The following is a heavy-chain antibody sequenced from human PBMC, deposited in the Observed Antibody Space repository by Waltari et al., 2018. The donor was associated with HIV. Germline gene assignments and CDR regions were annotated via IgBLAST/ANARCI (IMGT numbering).Heavy chain of an antibody. V-gene: IGHV4-31*03. CDR3: AREGRRQDYYDSSGYYPGWFDP. D-gene: IGHD3-22*01. J-gene: IGHJ5*02. CDR1: GGSISSGGSY. Sequence: QVQLQESGPGLVKPSQTLSLTCTVSGGSISSGGSYWSWIRQAPGKGREGIGYIYYSGSTYYNPYLKSRVTISVDTSKNQFSLKLSSVTAADTAVYYCAREGRRQDYYDSSGYYPGWFDPWGQGTLVTVSS. CDR2: IYYSGST.